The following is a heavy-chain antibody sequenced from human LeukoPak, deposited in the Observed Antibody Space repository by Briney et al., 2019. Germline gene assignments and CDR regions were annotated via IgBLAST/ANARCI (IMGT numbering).Heavy chain of an antibody. J-gene: IGHJ4*02. CDR2: IRPDGDRT. V-gene: IGHV3-23*01. CDR1: GFTFSTYA. D-gene: IGHD6-19*01. CDR3: AREQSGTRGWYTVDY. Sequence: GGSLRVSCAASGFTFSTYAITWVRQGPGKGLEWVSAIRPDGDRTYYTDSVRGRFTISRDNSRDTVYLQVNSLRVEDTAVYYCAREQSGTRGWYTVDYWGQGTLVTVSS.